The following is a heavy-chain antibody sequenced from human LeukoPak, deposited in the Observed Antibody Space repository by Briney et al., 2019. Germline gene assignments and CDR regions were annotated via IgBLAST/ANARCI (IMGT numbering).Heavy chain of an antibody. CDR3: ARDANGIQLWSWGSFDP. CDR1: GYTFTSYG. CDR2: ISAYNGNT. V-gene: IGHV1-18*01. Sequence: ASVKVSCKASGYTFTSYGISWVRQAPGQGLEWMGWISAYNGNTNYAQKLQGRVTMTTDTSTSTAYMELSSLRSEGTAVYYCARDANGIQLWSWGSFDPWGQGTLVTVSS. D-gene: IGHD5-18*01. J-gene: IGHJ5*02.